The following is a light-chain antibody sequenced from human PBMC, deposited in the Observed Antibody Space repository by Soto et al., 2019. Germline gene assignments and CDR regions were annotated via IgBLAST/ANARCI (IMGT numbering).Light chain of an antibody. V-gene: IGKV1-39*01. CDR2: AAS. CDR1: QNIRNY. Sequence: DIQMTQSPSSLSASVRDSVTITCRASQNIRNYLNWYQQKPGRAPKILIYAASSLQSGVSSRFSGGGSGTDFTLTITSLQPEDFATYYCQQSYSSPWTFGQGTQVDIK. J-gene: IGKJ1*01. CDR3: QQSYSSPWT.